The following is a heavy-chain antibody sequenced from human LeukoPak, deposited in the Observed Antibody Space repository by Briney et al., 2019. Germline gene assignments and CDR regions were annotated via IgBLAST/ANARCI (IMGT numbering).Heavy chain of an antibody. Sequence: GASVKVSCKASGGTFSSYAISWVRQAPGQGLEWMGGIIPIFGTANYAQKFQGRVTITADKSTSTAYMELSSLRSEDTAVYYCARDVVDCSSTSCYRLAYYYGMDVWGQGTTVTVSS. CDR3: ARDVVDCSSTSCYRLAYYYGMDV. D-gene: IGHD2-2*02. CDR2: IIPIFGTA. J-gene: IGHJ6*02. CDR1: GGTFSSYA. V-gene: IGHV1-69*06.